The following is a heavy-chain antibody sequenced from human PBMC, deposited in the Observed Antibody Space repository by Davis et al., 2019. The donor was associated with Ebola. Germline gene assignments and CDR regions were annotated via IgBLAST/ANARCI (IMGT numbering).Heavy chain of an antibody. D-gene: IGHD1-26*01. CDR2: IYSGGST. CDR3: AKDMWSGSLGAFDI. Sequence: GESLKISCAASGFTVSSNYMSWVRQAPGKGLEWVSVIYSGGSTYYADSVKGRFTISRDNSKNSLYLQMNSLRTEDTALYYCAKDMWSGSLGAFDIWGQGTMVTVSS. J-gene: IGHJ3*02. CDR1: GFTVSSNY. V-gene: IGHV3-53*05.